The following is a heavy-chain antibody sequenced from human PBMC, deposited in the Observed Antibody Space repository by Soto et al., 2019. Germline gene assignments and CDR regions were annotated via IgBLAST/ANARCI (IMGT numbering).Heavy chain of an antibody. Sequence: EVQLLESGGGLVQPGGSLRLSCAASGFTFSDYSMTWVRQAPGKGLEWVSTMTGSGVRTHYADSVRGRFTVSRDNSKDTLYLQMSSLRAEDTAIYYCAKDGATDYLSTYYYYGMDVWGQGTTVTVSS. D-gene: IGHD4-17*01. J-gene: IGHJ6*02. CDR1: GFTFSDYS. CDR3: AKDGATDYLSTYYYYGMDV. V-gene: IGHV3-23*01. CDR2: MTGSGVRT.